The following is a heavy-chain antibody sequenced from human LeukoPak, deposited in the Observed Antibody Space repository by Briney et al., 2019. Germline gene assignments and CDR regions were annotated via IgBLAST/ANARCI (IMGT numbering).Heavy chain of an antibody. CDR2: IYYSGST. J-gene: IGHJ4*02. CDR1: GGSVSSGSYY. D-gene: IGHD3-9*01. V-gene: IGHV4-61*01. Sequence: SETLSLTCTVSGGSVSSGSYYWSWIRQPPGKGLEWIGDIYYSGSTNYNPSLKSRVTISVDTSKNQFSLKLSSVTAADTAVYYCARGNHVLRYFDWIPLRYWGQGTLVTVSS. CDR3: ARGNHVLRYFDWIPLRY.